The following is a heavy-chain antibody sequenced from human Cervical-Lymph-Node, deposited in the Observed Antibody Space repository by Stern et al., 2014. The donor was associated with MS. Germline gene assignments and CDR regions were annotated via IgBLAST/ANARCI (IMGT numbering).Heavy chain of an antibody. Sequence: QLQLQESGPGLVKPSGTLSLTCAVSGGSISSSDWWSWVRQPPGKGLEWIGEIYHSGSTNYNPSLKTRVSISLDKSKHPFSPQLGFVTAADTAVYYCATIGGGDYWGQGILVTVSP. V-gene: IGHV4-4*02. CDR3: ATIGGGDY. D-gene: IGHD3-16*01. CDR1: GGSISSSDW. J-gene: IGHJ4*02. CDR2: IYHSGST.